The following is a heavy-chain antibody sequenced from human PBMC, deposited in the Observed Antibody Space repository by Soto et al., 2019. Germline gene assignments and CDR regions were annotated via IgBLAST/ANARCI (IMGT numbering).Heavy chain of an antibody. CDR1: GYTFTALY. CDR2: VNPNTGLT. V-gene: IGHV1-2*02. Sequence: QVQLVQSESEVRKPGASVKVSCQASGYTFTALYMNWVRQAPGQGLEWMGWVNPNTGLTKYAQKFQGRVIMTRDTSLNTAYMELSGLTSDDTAVYYCTTLRLDPWGQGTLVTVSS. J-gene: IGHJ5*02. CDR3: TTLRLDP. D-gene: IGHD3-9*01.